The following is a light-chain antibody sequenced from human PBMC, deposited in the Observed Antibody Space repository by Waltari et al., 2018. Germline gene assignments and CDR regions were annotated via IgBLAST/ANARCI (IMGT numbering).Light chain of an antibody. J-gene: IGLJ1*01. Sequence: QSALTQPASVSGAPGQSTTISCTGTCNDFGHSSLVSWYQQHPGKAPKLIIYDVTKRPSGVSDRFSGSKSGNTAFLTISGLQAEDEADYHCCTYAGSSTYAFGTGTTVSVL. CDR1: CNDFGHSSL. V-gene: IGLV2-23*02. CDR2: DVT. CDR3: CTYAGSSTYA.